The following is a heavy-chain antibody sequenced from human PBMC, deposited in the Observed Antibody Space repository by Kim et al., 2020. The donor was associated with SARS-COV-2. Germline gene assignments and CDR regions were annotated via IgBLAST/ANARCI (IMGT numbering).Heavy chain of an antibody. CDR3: ARGHSRYDFWSGYHSDY. Sequence: ASVKVSCKASGYTFTSYDINWVRQATGQGLEWMGWMNPNSGNTGYAQKFQGRVTMTRNTSISTAYMELSSLRSEDTAVYYCARGHSRYDFWSGYHSDYWGQGTLVTVSS. CDR1: GYTFTSYD. V-gene: IGHV1-8*01. D-gene: IGHD3-3*01. J-gene: IGHJ4*02. CDR2: MNPNSGNT.